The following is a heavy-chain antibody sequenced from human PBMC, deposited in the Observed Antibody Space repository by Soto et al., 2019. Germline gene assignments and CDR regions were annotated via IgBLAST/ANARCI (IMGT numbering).Heavy chain of an antibody. Sequence: EVQLLESGGGLVQPGGSLRLSCAASGFTFSTYAMNWVRQAPGKGLEWVSGISGSGDSTYYADSVKGRFTVSIDNSKNTLYLQMNLRTAEDTAVFYCAKERSSGWSLDYWGQGTLVTVSS. CDR2: ISGSGDST. J-gene: IGHJ4*02. D-gene: IGHD6-19*01. V-gene: IGHV3-23*01. CDR3: AKERSSGWSLDY. CDR1: GFTFSTYA.